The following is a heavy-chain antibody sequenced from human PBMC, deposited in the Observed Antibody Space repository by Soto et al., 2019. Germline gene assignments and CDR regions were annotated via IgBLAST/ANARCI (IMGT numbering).Heavy chain of an antibody. CDR1: GVTVSNYA. V-gene: IGHV3-23*01. J-gene: IGHJ4*02. Sequence: PGGSLRLSCAAAGVTVSNYAMNWVRQAPGKGLEWVSGISGSGGTPYYADSVKRRFTICRENSKNMRYLQMNSLRAEDTAVNYCGEGSLAGTPKTDFDYWGQGPRGTVS. CDR3: GEGSLAGTPKTDFDY. CDR2: ISGSGGTP. D-gene: IGHD1-1*01.